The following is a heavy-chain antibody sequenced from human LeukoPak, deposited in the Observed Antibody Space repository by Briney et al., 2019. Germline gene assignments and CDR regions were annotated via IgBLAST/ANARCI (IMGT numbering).Heavy chain of an antibody. CDR2: ISGNNGNT. D-gene: IGHD3-16*01. CDR1: GYTFTLYS. CDR3: ARGVSLGDLYY. Sequence: SEKVSCKASGYTFTLYSIAWERQAPGQGRERMGWISGNNGNTRYAQNFQGRVTLTTDTSTSTAYVELKSLRSDDAAVYYCARGVSLGDLYYWGQGTLVTVSS. J-gene: IGHJ4*02. V-gene: IGHV1-18*01.